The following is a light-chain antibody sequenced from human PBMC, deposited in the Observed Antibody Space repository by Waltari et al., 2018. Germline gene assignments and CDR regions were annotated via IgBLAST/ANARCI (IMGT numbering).Light chain of an antibody. CDR1: SSDIGSYDP. V-gene: IGLV2-14*03. CDR3: KSFTTRATYV. J-gene: IGLJ1*01. Sequence: QSALTQPASVSGSLGQSITISCTGSSSDIGSYDPVSWYQQHPGKAPKVIIFDVNYRPSGVSNRFSGSKSGITASLTISGLQAEDEADYFCKSFTTRATYVFGSGTRVTV. CDR2: DVN.